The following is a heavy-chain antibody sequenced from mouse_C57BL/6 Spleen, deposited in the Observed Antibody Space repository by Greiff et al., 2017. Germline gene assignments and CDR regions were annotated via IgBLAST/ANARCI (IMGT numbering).Heavy chain of an antibody. CDR1: GYTFTSYW. CDR3: ARDGNYYYGGYFDY. J-gene: IGHJ2*01. D-gene: IGHD1-1*01. CDR2: IYPSDSET. Sequence: QVQLKQPGAELVRPGSSVKLSCKASGYTFTSYWMDWVKQRPGQGLEWIGNIYPSDSETHYNQKFKDKATLTVDKSSSTAYMQLSSLTSEDSAVYYCARDGNYYYGGYFDYWGQGTTLTVSS. V-gene: IGHV1-61*01.